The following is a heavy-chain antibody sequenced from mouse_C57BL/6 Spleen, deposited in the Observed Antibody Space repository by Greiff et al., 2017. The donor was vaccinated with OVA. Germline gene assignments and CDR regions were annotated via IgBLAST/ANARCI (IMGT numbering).Heavy chain of an antibody. D-gene: IGHD1-1*01. J-gene: IGHJ1*03. Sequence: VQLQQSGAELVKPGASVKLSCTASGFNIKDYYMHWVKQRTEQGLEWIGRIDPEDGDTKYAPKFQGKATITADTSSNTAYLQLSSLTSEDTAVYYCARVYYGSYWYFDVWGTGTTVTVSS. V-gene: IGHV14-2*01. CDR1: GFNIKDYY. CDR2: IDPEDGDT. CDR3: ARVYYGSYWYFDV.